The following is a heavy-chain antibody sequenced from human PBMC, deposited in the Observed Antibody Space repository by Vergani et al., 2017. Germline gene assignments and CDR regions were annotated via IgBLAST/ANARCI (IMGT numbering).Heavy chain of an antibody. D-gene: IGHD6-13*01. V-gene: IGHV3-23*04. Sequence: EVQLVESGGGLVQPGGSLRLSCEASGFTFSSYAMSWVRQAPGKGLEWVSAISGSGSSTYYGDSVKGRFTISRDNSKNTLYLQMNSLRAEDTAVYYCAKFGSSGLAAQIRDYNYYYMDVWGKGTTVTVSS. J-gene: IGHJ6*03. CDR3: AKFGSSGLAAQIRDYNYYYMDV. CDR1: GFTFSSYA. CDR2: ISGSGSST.